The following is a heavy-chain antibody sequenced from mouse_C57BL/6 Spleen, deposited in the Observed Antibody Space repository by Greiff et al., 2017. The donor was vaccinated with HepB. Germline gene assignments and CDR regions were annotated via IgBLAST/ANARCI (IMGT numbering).Heavy chain of an antibody. CDR3: ASGDYSGGYFDV. CDR2: IYPRSGNT. CDR1: GYTFTSYG. J-gene: IGHJ1*03. D-gene: IGHD2-12*01. Sequence: LLESGAELARPGASVKLSCKASGYTFTSYGISWVKQRTGQGLEWIGEIYPRSGNTYYNEKFKGKATLTADKSSSTAYMELRSLTSEDSAVYFCASGDYSGGYFDVWGTGTTVTVSS. V-gene: IGHV1-81*01.